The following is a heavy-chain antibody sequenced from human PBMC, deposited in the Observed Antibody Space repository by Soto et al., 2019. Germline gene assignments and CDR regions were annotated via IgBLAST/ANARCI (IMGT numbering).Heavy chain of an antibody. CDR3: ARVSGQQLVRDAFDI. J-gene: IGHJ3*02. CDR1: GFTFSSYS. V-gene: IGHV3-21*01. D-gene: IGHD6-13*01. CDR2: ISSSSSYI. Sequence: GGSLRLSCAASGFTFSSYSMNWVRQAPGKGLEWVSSISSSSSYIYYADSVKGRFTISRDNAKNSLYLQMNSLRAEDTAVYYCARVSGQQLVRDAFDIWGQGIMVTVSS.